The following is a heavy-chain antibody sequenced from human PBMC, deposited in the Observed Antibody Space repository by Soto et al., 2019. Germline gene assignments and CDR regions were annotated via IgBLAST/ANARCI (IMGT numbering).Heavy chain of an antibody. J-gene: IGHJ4*02. V-gene: IGHV3-23*01. CDR3: AKVNGYSSGWFDY. CDR1: GFTFSSDA. Sequence: VQLLESGGGLVQPGGSLRLSCAASGFTFSSDAMSWVRQAPGKGLEWVSAISGSGGSTYYADSVKGRFTISRDNSKNTLNLQMNSLRAEDTAVYYCAKVNGYSSGWFDYWGQGTLVTVSS. D-gene: IGHD6-19*01. CDR2: ISGSGGST.